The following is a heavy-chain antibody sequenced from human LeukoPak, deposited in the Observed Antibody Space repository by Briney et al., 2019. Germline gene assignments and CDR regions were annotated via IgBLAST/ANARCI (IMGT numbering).Heavy chain of an antibody. CDR3: AGGVGAFDI. D-gene: IGHD3-10*01. V-gene: IGHV1-69*04. J-gene: IGHJ3*02. CDR2: IIPILGIA. Sequence: ASVKVSCKASGGTLSSYAISWVRQAPGQGREWMGRIIPILGIANYAQKFQGRVTITADKSTSTAYMELSSLRSEDTVVYYCAGGVGAFDIWGQGTMVTVSS. CDR1: GGTLSSYA.